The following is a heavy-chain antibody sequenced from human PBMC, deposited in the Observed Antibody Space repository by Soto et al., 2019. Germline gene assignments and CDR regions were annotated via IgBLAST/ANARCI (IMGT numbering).Heavy chain of an antibody. CDR3: ARGEYDFWSGYYYFDY. CDR1: GYTFTGYY. V-gene: IGHV1-2*04. J-gene: IGHJ4*02. Sequence: EASVKVSCKASGYTFTGYYMHWVRQAPGQGLEWMGWINPNSGGTNYAQKFQGWVTMTRDTSISTAYMELGRLRSDDTAVYYCARGEYDFWSGYYYFDYWGQGTLVTVSS. D-gene: IGHD3-3*01. CDR2: INPNSGGT.